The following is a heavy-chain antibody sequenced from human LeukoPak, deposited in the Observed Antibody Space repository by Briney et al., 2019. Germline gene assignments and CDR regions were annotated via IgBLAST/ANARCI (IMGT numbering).Heavy chain of an antibody. D-gene: IGHD5-12*01. Sequence: SETLSLTCTVSGGSISSYYWSWIRQPPGKGLEWIGYIYYSGSTNYNPSLKSRVTISVDTSKNQFSLKLRSVTAADTAVYYCARSSEIVATSTFVYWGQATLDSVSS. CDR2: IYYSGST. CDR1: GGSISSYY. J-gene: IGHJ4*02. V-gene: IGHV4-59*01. CDR3: ARSSEIVATSTFVY.